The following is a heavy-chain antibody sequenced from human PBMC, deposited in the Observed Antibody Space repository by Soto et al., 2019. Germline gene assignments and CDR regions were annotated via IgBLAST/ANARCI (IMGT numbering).Heavy chain of an antibody. CDR1: GFTFSSYA. Sequence: GGSLRLSCAASGFTFSSYAMSWVRQAPGKGLEYVSAISSNGGSTYYANSVKGRFTISRDNSKNTLYLQMGSLRAEDMAVYYCARAGSPFGVAGSFYDIWGQGTMVTVSS. CDR2: ISSNGGST. V-gene: IGHV3-64*01. D-gene: IGHD6-19*01. CDR3: ARAGSPFGVAGSFYDI. J-gene: IGHJ3*02.